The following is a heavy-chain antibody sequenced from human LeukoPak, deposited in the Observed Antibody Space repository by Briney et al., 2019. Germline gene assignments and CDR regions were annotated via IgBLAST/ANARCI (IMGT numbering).Heavy chain of an antibody. V-gene: IGHV4-30-2*01. CDR1: GGSISSGGYS. D-gene: IGHD3-22*01. J-gene: IGHJ4*02. CDR2: INHSGST. Sequence: SQTLSLTCAVSGGSISSGGYSWSWIRQPPGKGLEWIGYINHSGSTNCNPSLKSRVTISVDTSKNQFSLKLSSVTAADTAVYYCARGLDYYDSSGYFLWGQGTLVTVSS. CDR3: ARGLDYYDSSGYFL.